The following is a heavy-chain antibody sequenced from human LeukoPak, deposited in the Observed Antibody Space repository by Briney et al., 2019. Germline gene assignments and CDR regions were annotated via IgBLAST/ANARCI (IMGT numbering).Heavy chain of an antibody. CDR3: ATFSSGWHRFDY. V-gene: IGHV3-9*01. J-gene: IGHJ4*02. CDR2: ISWNSGSI. Sequence: PGRSLRLSCAASGFTFDDYAMHWVRQAPGKGLEWVSGISWNSGSIGYADSVKGRFTISRDNAKNSLYLQMNSLRAEGTALYYCATFSSGWHRFDYWGQGSLVTVSS. CDR1: GFTFDDYA. D-gene: IGHD6-19*01.